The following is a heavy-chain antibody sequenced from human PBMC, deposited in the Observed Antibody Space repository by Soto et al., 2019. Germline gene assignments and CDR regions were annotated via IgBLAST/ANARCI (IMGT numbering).Heavy chain of an antibody. D-gene: IGHD2-15*01. J-gene: IGHJ3*02. CDR1: GFSFSSYV. V-gene: IGHV3-33*01. Sequence: GGSLRLSCAASGFSFSSYVMHGVRQAPGKGLEWVAVIKNDGSNKQYGDSVKGRFTVSRDNSKNTLFLQMNSPRVEDTAVYYCVREAIAGRAFGAFEIWGQETLVTVSS. CDR3: VREAIAGRAFGAFEI. CDR2: IKNDGSNK.